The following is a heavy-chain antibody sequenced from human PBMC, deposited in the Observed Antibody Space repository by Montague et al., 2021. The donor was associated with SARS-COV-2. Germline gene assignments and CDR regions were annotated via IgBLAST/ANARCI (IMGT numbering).Heavy chain of an antibody. D-gene: IGHD2-15*01. CDR2: INHSGST. CDR3: ARGPVDDNCSGGSCYSRYYYGMDV. V-gene: IGHV4-34*01. Sequence: SETLSLTCAVYGGSFSGYYWSWIRQPPGKGLEWIGEINHSGSTNYNPSLKSRVTISVDTSKNQFSLKLSSVTAADTAVYYCARGPVDDNCSGGSCYSRYYYGMDVWDQGTTVTVS. J-gene: IGHJ6*02. CDR1: GGSFSGYY.